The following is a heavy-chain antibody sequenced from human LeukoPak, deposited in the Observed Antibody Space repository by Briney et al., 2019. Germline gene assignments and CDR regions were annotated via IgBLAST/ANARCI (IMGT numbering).Heavy chain of an antibody. V-gene: IGHV4-59*01. CDR3: ARGDDFLSGYSFGY. Sequence: SETLSLTCTVSGGSISSYYWSWIRQPAGKGLEWIGYVYYSGSTDYNPSLKSRVTISVDTSKNQFSLKLTSVTAADTAVYYCARGDDFLSGYSFGYWGQGTLVTVSS. D-gene: IGHD3-3*01. CDR2: VYYSGST. CDR1: GGSISSYY. J-gene: IGHJ4*02.